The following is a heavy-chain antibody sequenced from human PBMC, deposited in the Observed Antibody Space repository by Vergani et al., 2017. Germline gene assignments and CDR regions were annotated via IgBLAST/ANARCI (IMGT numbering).Heavy chain of an antibody. CDR2: TWYDGNNK. V-gene: IGHV3-33*01. CDR3: ARDLRLLYNRFDP. J-gene: IGHJ5*02. CDR1: GFTFNQYG. Sequence: QVQLVESGGGVVQPGRSLRLSCAASGFTFNQYGMTWVRQAPGKGLEWVAVTWYDGNNKQYADSVKGRFTISRDNSKSTMYLQMNSLRDEDTGVYYCARDLRLLYNRFDPWGQGTLVTVSS. D-gene: IGHD1-14*01.